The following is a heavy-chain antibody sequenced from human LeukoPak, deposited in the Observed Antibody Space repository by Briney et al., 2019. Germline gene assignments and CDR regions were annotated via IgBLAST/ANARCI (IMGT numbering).Heavy chain of an antibody. Sequence: GASVKVSCKASGYTFTGYYMHWVRQAPGQGLEWMGWINPNSGGTNYAQKFQGRVTMTRDTSISTAYMELSRLRSDDTAVYYCARDRTPDYWLLTRTYNRFDPWGQGTLVTVSS. D-gene: IGHD3/OR15-3a*01. CDR3: ARDRTPDYWLLTRTYNRFDP. V-gene: IGHV1-2*02. CDR2: INPNSGGT. CDR1: GYTFTGYY. J-gene: IGHJ5*02.